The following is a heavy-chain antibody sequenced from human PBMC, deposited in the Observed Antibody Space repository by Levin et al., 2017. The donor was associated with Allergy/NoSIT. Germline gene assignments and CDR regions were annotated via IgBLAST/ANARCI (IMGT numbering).Heavy chain of an antibody. CDR2: ISSNGAIT. D-gene: IGHD4-11*01. Sequence: SCAASGFTFSSFAMHWVRQAPGEGLEYVSAISSNGAITRYANSVKGRVTISRDNSKSTLYLQMGSLRPEDMAVYYCARDSAGDYSNYIGYWGQGTLVTVSS. J-gene: IGHJ4*02. V-gene: IGHV3-64*01. CDR3: ARDSAGDYSNYIGY. CDR1: GFTFSSFA.